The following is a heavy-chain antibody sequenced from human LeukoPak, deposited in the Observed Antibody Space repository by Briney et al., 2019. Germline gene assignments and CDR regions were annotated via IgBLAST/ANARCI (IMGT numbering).Heavy chain of an antibody. CDR3: AGARGWEFSS. CDR1: RFTFSTYW. V-gene: IGHV3-7*01. Sequence: GGSLRLSCAASRFTFSTYWMGWVRQAPGTGLEGVATIQKDGSVQHYLDSVKGRFTISRDNGKNSLYLQMNTLRAEDTAVYYCAGARGWEFSSWGQGTLVTVSP. J-gene: IGHJ5*02. CDR2: IQKDGSVQ. D-gene: IGHD1-26*01.